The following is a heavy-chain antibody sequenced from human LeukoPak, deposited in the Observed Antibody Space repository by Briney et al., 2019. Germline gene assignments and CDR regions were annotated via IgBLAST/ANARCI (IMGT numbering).Heavy chain of an antibody. CDR1: GLTFSDFG. CDR2: ISYDGSKK. V-gene: IGHV3-30*18. Sequence: GGSLRLSCEASGLTFSDFGMHWVRRAPAKGLGGVTTISYDGSKKYYVDSVKGRFSFSRDNSKDTLYLQMNSLRAEDTAVYYCAKAKLPGSFDYWGQGTLVTVSS. D-gene: IGHD1-26*01. CDR3: AKAKLPGSFDY. J-gene: IGHJ4*02.